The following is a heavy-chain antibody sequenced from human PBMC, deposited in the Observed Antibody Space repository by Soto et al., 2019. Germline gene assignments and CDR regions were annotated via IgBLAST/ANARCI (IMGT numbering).Heavy chain of an antibody. D-gene: IGHD3-22*01. V-gene: IGHV1-18*01. CDR1: GYTFTSYG. CDR2: ISGYNGDT. J-gene: IGHJ4*02. CDR3: AREGSYHDFDY. Sequence: QVQLVQSGAEVKKPGASVKVSCKASGYTFTSYGISWVRQAPGQGLAWMGWISGYNGDTNYAQKFQGRVTLTTDTSTSTAYLEVMTLRSDDTAVYYFAREGSYHDFDYWGLGTLVTVSS.